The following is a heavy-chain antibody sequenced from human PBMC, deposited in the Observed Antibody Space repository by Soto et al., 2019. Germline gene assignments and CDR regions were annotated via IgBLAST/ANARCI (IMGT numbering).Heavy chain of an antibody. D-gene: IGHD1-7*01. CDR2: MNPNSGNT. J-gene: IGHJ5*02. Sequence: ASVKVSCKASGYTFTSYDINWVRQATGQELEWMGWMNPNSGNTGYAQKFQGRVTMTRNTSISTAYMELSSLRSEDTAVYYCARAMVAGTHWFDPWGQGTLVTVSS. CDR3: ARAMVAGTHWFDP. CDR1: GYTFTSYD. V-gene: IGHV1-8*01.